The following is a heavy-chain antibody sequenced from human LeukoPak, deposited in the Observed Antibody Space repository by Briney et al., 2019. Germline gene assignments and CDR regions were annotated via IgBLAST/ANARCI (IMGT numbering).Heavy chain of an antibody. V-gene: IGHV3-74*01. CDR3: AKDRGSSGYYYIDY. Sequence: GGSLRLSCAASGFTFSSYWMHWVRQAPGKGLVWVSRINSDGSSTSYADSVKGRFTISRDNAKNTLYLQMNSLRAEDTAVYYCAKDRGSSGYYYIDYWGQGTLVTVSS. D-gene: IGHD3-22*01. CDR2: INSDGSST. CDR1: GFTFSSYW. J-gene: IGHJ4*02.